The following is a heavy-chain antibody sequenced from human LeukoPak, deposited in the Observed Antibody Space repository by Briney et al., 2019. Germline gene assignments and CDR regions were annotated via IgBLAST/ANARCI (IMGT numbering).Heavy chain of an antibody. D-gene: IGHD2-15*01. Sequence: PSETLSLTCTVSGGSISSGGYYWSWIRQHPGKGLEWIGYIYYSGSTYYNPSLKSRVTISVDTSKNQFSLKLSSVTAADTAVYXXXXXXXXXXSXGSCSNWFDPWGQGTLVTVSS. J-gene: IGHJ5*02. CDR3: XXXXXXXXSXGSCSNWFDP. V-gene: IGHV4-31*03. CDR1: GGSISSGGYY. CDR2: IYYSGST.